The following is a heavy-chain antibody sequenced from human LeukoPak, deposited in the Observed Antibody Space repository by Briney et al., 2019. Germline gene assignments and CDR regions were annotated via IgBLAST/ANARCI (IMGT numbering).Heavy chain of an antibody. V-gene: IGHV1-69*04. Sequence: ASVKVSCKASGGTFSSYDISWVRQAPGQGLEWMGRIIPLLGIANYAQKFQGRVTITADKSTSTAYMELSRLRSEDTAVYYCARVLGGGSRSFWFDPWGQGTLVTVSS. J-gene: IGHJ5*02. CDR3: ARVLGGGSRSFWFDP. D-gene: IGHD2-15*01. CDR1: GGTFSSYD. CDR2: IIPLLGIA.